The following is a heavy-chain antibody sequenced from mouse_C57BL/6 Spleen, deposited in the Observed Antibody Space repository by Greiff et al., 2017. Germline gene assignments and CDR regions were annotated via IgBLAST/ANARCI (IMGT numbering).Heavy chain of an antibody. CDR3: TRLSDGYYYYAMDY. D-gene: IGHD2-3*01. Sequence: EVKVVESGEGLVKPGGSLKLSCAASGFTFSSYAMSWVRQTPEKRLEWVAYISSGGDYIYYADTVKGRFTISRDNARNTLYLQMSSLKSEDTAMYYCTRLSDGYYYYAMDYWGQGTSVTVSS. CDR2: ISSGGDYI. J-gene: IGHJ4*01. V-gene: IGHV5-9-1*02. CDR1: GFTFSSYA.